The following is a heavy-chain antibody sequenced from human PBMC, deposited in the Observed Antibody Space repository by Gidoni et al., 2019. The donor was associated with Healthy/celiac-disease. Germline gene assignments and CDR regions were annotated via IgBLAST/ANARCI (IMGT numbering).Heavy chain of an antibody. D-gene: IGHD3-10*01. Sequence: QVQLVQSGAEVKKPGSSVKVSCKASGGTFSSYAISWVRQAPGQGLEWMGGIIPIFGTANYAQKFQGRVTITADESTSTAYMELSSLRSEDTAVYYCARGRGITMVRRSNDYYYYMDVWGKGTTVTVSS. CDR1: GGTFSSYA. V-gene: IGHV1-69*01. CDR2: IIPIFGTA. CDR3: ARGRGITMVRRSNDYYYYMDV. J-gene: IGHJ6*03.